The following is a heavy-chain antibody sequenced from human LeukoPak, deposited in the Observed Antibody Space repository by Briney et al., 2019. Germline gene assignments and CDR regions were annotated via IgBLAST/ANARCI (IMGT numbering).Heavy chain of an antibody. CDR3: ARENDRYGRIDY. V-gene: IGHV4-59*01. CDR1: GGSISSYY. CDR2: VSYSGST. J-gene: IGHJ4*02. D-gene: IGHD5-18*01. Sequence: SETLSLTCSVFGGSISSYYWSWVRQPPGKGLEWIGYVSYSGSTDYNPSLKSRVIISIDTSKTQFSLRLRSVTAADTAVYYCARENDRYGRIDYWGQGTQVTVSS.